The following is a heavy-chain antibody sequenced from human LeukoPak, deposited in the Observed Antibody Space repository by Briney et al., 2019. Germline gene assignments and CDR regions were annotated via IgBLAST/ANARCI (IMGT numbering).Heavy chain of an antibody. J-gene: IGHJ4*02. CDR3: AKDPGAVVVQAYYMDH. D-gene: IGHD2-21*01. CDR2: ISHDGTNT. V-gene: IGHV3-30*18. CDR1: GFRLRNFV. Sequence: PGGSLRLSCVDSGFRLRNFVMHWVRQAPGKGLEGGAVISHDGTNTYHADSLRGRLTLSRDNSKNTLYLQMNSLRPEDTAVYYCAKDPGAVVVQAYYMDHWGQGTLVTVSS.